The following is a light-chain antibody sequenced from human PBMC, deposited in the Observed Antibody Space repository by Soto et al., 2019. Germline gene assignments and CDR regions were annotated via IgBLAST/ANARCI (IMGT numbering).Light chain of an antibody. V-gene: IGKV3-15*01. CDR3: QQYNNWPPPLT. Sequence: EIVMTQSPATLSVSPGERATLSCRASQSVSSNLAWYQQKPGPAHRLLIYGASARATGIPARFSGSGSGTEFTLTISSLQSEDFAVYYCQQYNNWPPPLTFGGGTKVEIK. J-gene: IGKJ4*01. CDR2: GAS. CDR1: QSVSSN.